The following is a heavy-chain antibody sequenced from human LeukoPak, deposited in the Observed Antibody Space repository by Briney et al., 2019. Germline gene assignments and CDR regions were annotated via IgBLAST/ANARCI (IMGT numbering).Heavy chain of an antibody. J-gene: IGHJ4*02. CDR3: ARWYSSGWAFDY. CDR2: IHYSGST. CDR1: GGTISSYY. Sequence: SETLSLTCTVSGGTISSYYWNWIRQPPGKGLAWIGYIHYSGSTKYNPSLKSRVTISVDTSKNQFSLKLSSVTAADTAVYYCARWYSSGWAFDYWGQGTLVTVSS. D-gene: IGHD6-19*01. V-gene: IGHV4-59*08.